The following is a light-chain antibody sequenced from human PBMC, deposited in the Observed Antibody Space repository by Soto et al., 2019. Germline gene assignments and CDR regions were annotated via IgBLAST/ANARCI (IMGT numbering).Light chain of an antibody. J-gene: IGKJ3*01. CDR1: QSISSY. CDR3: QQSYSTPQIT. CDR2: AAS. Sequence: DVPMTQSPSSLSASVGDRVTITCRTSQSISSYLNWYQQKPGKAPKLLIYAASSLQSGVPSRFSGSGSETDFALTISSLQPEDVATYYCQQSYSTPQITFGPGTKVDIK. V-gene: IGKV1-39*01.